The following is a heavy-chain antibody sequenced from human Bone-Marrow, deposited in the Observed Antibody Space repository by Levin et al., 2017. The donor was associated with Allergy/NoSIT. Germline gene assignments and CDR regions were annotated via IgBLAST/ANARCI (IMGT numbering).Heavy chain of an antibody. J-gene: IGHJ5*02. CDR2: INRDGSST. CDR1: GFTFTNYW. D-gene: IGHD2-15*01. CDR3: ARGGDETVGVVGVNPPPWCDP. Sequence: PGGSLRLSCAASGFTFTNYWMHWVRQAPGKGLVWVSHINRDGSSTSYADSVKGRFTISRDNAKNTLYLQINSVRAEDTAVYYCARGGDETVGVVGVNPPPWCDPSGTGTLVNVS. V-gene: IGHV3-74*01.